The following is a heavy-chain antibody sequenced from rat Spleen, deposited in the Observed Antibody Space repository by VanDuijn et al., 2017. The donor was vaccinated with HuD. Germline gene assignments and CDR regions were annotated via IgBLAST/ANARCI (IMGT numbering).Heavy chain of an antibody. J-gene: IGHJ3*01. Sequence: EVQLVESGGGLVQPGRSLKLSCAASGFTYSNYVMAWVRQAPTKGLEWVASISTGGSTYYRNSVKRRLTICRDNAKSSLYLQMDSLGSEDTATYYCASGLYNWFTYWGQGTLVTVSS. CDR1: GFTYSNYV. V-gene: IGHV5-25*01. CDR3: ASGLYNWFTY. CDR2: ISTGGST.